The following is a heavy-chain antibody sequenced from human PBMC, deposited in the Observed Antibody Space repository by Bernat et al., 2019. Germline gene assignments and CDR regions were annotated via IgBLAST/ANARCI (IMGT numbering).Heavy chain of an antibody. J-gene: IGHJ4*02. CDR1: GFTFSDHY. D-gene: IGHD1-26*01. CDR3: ARASSYSGTYETRNYFDS. V-gene: IGHV3-72*01. CDR2: SRNKDKTFTT. Sequence: EVQLVESGGGLVQPGGSLRLSCAASGFTFSDHYMDWVRQAPGKGLEWVGLSRNKDKTFTTEYATSVKGRFTISRDESKNSLYLQMNSLKTEDTAVYYCARASSYSGTYETRNYFDSWGQGTLVTVSS.